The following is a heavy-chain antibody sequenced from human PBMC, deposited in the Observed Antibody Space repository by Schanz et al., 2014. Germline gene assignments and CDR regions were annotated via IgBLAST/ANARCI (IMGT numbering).Heavy chain of an antibody. Sequence: EVQLVESGGGLLQPGGSLRLSCAASGFTFADYAMHWVRQAPGKGLEWVSGISWNGAGIGYADSVKGRFTISRDNAKNSLYLQMNSVTAEDTALYYCAKDIRIRLFFQFDSWGQGTLVTVSS. CDR3: AKDIRIRLFFQFDS. D-gene: IGHD3-3*01. CDR1: GFTFADYA. CDR2: ISWNGAGI. V-gene: IGHV3-9*01. J-gene: IGHJ4*02.